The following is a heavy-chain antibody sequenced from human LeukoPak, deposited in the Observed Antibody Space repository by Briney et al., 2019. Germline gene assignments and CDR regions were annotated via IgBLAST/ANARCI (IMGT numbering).Heavy chain of an antibody. V-gene: IGHV3-53*01. CDR2: IYTGGNT. CDR1: GFTVSSNY. Sequence: GGSLRLSCVASGFTVSSNYMTWVRQAPGKGPEWVSIIYTGGNTDYADSVRGRFTISRDNSKNTLYLQMNSLRGEDTAVYYCAKSGFWGQGTLVTVSS. J-gene: IGHJ4*02. CDR3: AKSGF.